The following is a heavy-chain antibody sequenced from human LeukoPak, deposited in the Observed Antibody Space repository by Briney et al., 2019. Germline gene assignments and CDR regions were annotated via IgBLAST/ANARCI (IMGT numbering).Heavy chain of an antibody. V-gene: IGHV4-31*03. CDR3: ASRFSSGWYDGEYYFDY. CDR2: IYYSGST. CDR1: GGSVSSGGYY. Sequence: SETLSLTCTVSGGSVSSGGYYWSWIRQHPGKGLEWIGYIYYSGSTSYNPSLESRVTISLDTSKNQFSLKLSSVTAADTAVYYCASRFSSGWYDGEYYFDYWGQGTLVTVSS. J-gene: IGHJ4*02. D-gene: IGHD6-19*01.